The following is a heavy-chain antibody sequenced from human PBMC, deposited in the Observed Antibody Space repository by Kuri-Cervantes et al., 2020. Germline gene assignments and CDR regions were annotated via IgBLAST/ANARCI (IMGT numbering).Heavy chain of an antibody. D-gene: IGHD6-19*01. CDR1: GGTFSSYA. Sequence: SVKVSCKASGGTFSSYAISWVRQAPGQGLEWTGGIIPIFGTANYAQKFQGRVTITADKSTSTAYMELSSLRSEDTAVYYCARESVIAVAGTGNYYFDYWGQGTLVTVSS. CDR3: ARESVIAVAGTGNYYFDY. J-gene: IGHJ4*02. CDR2: IIPIFGTA. V-gene: IGHV1-69*06.